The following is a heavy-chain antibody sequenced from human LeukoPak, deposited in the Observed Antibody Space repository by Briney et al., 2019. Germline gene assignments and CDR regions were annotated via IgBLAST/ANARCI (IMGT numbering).Heavy chain of an antibody. J-gene: IGHJ4*02. V-gene: IGHV1-2*02. CDR1: GYTFTGYY. D-gene: IGHD3-10*01. Sequence: ASVKVSCKASGYTFTGYYMHWVRQAPGQGLEWMGWINPNSGGTNYAQKFQGRVTMTRDTSITTAYMELSRLRSDDTAVYYCARDLPRITRDEGSGYWGQGTLVTVSS. CDR2: INPNSGGT. CDR3: ARDLPRITRDEGSGY.